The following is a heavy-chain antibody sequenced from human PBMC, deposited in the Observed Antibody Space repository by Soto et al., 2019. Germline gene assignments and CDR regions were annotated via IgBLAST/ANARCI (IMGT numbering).Heavy chain of an antibody. CDR3: ASRGSGSDYGY. J-gene: IGHJ4*02. CDR1: GFTFSSYA. V-gene: IGHV3-23*01. Sequence: EVQLLESGGGLVQPGGSLRLSCAASGFTFSSYAMRWVRQAPGRGGEWVSAISGSGDSTYYAGSVKGRFTISRDNAKNTLNRQMNSLRAEDTAKYSCASRGSGSDYGYWGEGTLVTVSS. D-gene: IGHD1-26*01. CDR2: ISGSGDST.